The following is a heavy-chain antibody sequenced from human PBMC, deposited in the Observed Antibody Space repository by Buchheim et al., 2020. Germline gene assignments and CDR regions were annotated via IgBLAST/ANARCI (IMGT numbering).Heavy chain of an antibody. CDR3: ATGGSYFDSSGYYY. Sequence: EVQLLESGGGLVQPGGSLRLSCAASAFTFSNYAMSWVRQAPGKGLEWVSAISGSGGSTYYADSVKGRFTISRDNSKKKLYLQMNSLRAEDTAVYYCATGGSYFDSSGYYYWGQGTL. V-gene: IGHV3-23*01. CDR2: ISGSGGST. CDR1: AFTFSNYA. J-gene: IGHJ4*02. D-gene: IGHD3-22*01.